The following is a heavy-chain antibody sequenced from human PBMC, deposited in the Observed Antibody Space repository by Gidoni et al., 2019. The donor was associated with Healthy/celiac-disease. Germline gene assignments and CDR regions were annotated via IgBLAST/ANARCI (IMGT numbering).Heavy chain of an antibody. CDR3: AKDMSYGDYAYYYSGMDV. J-gene: IGHJ6*02. Sequence: EVQLVESGGGLVRPGRSLRLSCAASGSTFDDYALLGVRQGPGTGLAWVSGISWNSGSIGYADSVKGRFTISRDNAKNSLYLQMNSLRAEDTALYYCAKDMSYGDYAYYYSGMDVWGQGTTVTVSS. V-gene: IGHV3-9*01. CDR1: GSTFDDYA. CDR2: ISWNSGSI. D-gene: IGHD4-17*01.